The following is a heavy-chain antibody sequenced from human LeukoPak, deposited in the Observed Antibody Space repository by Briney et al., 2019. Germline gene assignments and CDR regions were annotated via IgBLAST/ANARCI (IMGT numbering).Heavy chain of an antibody. CDR3: ARIARWSGECDY. Sequence: AGGSLRLSCAASGFTFSTYGMHWVRQAPGKGLEWVAVIWNDGSNKYYADSVKSRFTISRDNSKNTLFLQMNSLRAEDTAVYYCARIARWSGECDYWGQGTLVTVSS. CDR2: IWNDGSNK. D-gene: IGHD3-10*01. CDR1: GFTFSTYG. V-gene: IGHV3-33*01. J-gene: IGHJ4*02.